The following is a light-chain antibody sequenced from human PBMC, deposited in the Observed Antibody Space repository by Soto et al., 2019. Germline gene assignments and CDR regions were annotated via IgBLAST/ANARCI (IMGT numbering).Light chain of an antibody. CDR1: SXNIGAGYD. V-gene: IGLV1-40*01. CDR2: GNT. Sequence: QSVLTQPPSVSGAPGQRVTISCXGXSXNIGAGYDVHWYQQLPGRAPKLLIYGNTNRPSGVPDRFSGSKSGTSASLAITGLQAEDEADYYCLSFDSSLSVVFGGGTKLTVL. J-gene: IGLJ2*01. CDR3: LSFDSSLSVV.